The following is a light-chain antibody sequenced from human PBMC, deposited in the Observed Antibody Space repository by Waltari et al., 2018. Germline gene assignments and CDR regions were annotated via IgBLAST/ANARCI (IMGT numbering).Light chain of an antibody. Sequence: DIQMTQSPSSLSASVGDRVTITCRASQNINSFLNWYQQKPGKAPKLLIYATANLESGVTSSCIGSGSGADFTLTISSLQPADFATYYCQEIYSTPSLTFGGGTTVEIK. V-gene: IGKV1-39*01. J-gene: IGKJ4*02. CDR1: QNINSF. CDR2: ATA. CDR3: QEIYSTPSLT.